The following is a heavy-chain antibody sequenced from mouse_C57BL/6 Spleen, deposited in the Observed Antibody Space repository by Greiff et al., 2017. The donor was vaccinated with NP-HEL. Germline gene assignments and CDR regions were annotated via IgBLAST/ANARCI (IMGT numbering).Heavy chain of an antibody. D-gene: IGHD1-1*01. Sequence: VQRVESGAELARPGASVKLSCKASGYTFTSYGISWVKQRTGQGLEWIGEIYPRSGNTYYNEKFKGKATLTADKSSSTAYMELRSLTSEDSAVYFCAPYYYEGAMDYWGQGTSVTVSS. CDR3: APYYYEGAMDY. J-gene: IGHJ4*01. CDR1: GYTFTSYG. CDR2: IYPRSGNT. V-gene: IGHV1-81*01.